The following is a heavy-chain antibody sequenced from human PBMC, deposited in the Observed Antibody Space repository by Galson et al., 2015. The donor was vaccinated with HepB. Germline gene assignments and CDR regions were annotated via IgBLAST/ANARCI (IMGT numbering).Heavy chain of an antibody. CDR3: ARGLPVGYCSGGGCYFFYGTDV. CDR1: GYTFTTYY. CDR2: INPNGGGT. V-gene: IGHV1-2*04. D-gene: IGHD2-15*01. Sequence: SVKVSCKASGYTFTTYYMHWVRQAPGQGLEWVGWINPNGGGTNYAQKFQGWVTMTRDTSISTAYMELSRLRSDDTAVYYCARGLPVGYCSGGGCYFFYGTDVWGQGTTVTVSS. J-gene: IGHJ6*02.